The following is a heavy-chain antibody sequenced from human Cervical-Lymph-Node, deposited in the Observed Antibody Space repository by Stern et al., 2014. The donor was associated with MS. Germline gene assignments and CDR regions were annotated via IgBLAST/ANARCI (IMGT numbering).Heavy chain of an antibody. J-gene: IGHJ2*01. CDR2: IIPMVGTI. CDR1: GGTFTSYA. CDR3: ARDGRGNFFYFDL. Sequence: QVQLVQSGAELKTPGSSVRISLKASGGTFTSYAINWVRQAPGQGPEWMGGIIPMVGTINYAQNFQGRVTISADESTGTAYMELTGLTSEDTAVFYCARDGRGNFFYFDLWGRGTLVTVSS. D-gene: IGHD4-23*01. V-gene: IGHV1-69*01.